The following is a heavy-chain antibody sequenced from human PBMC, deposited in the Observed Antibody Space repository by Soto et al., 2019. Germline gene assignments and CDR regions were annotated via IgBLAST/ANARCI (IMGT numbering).Heavy chain of an antibody. V-gene: IGHV4-31*03. D-gene: IGHD2-2*01. CDR2: IYYSGST. Sequence: SETLSLTCTVSGGSISSGGYYWSWIRQHPGKGLEWIGYIYYSGSTYYNPSLKSRVTISVDTSKNQFSLKLSSVTAADTAVYFCARGSGYCSSTSCLYNWFDPWGQGTLVTVSS. CDR1: GGSISSGGYY. J-gene: IGHJ5*02. CDR3: ARGSGYCSSTSCLYNWFDP.